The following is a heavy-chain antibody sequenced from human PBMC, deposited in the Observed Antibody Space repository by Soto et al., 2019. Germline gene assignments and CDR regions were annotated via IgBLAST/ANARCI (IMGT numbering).Heavy chain of an antibody. J-gene: IGHJ5*02. V-gene: IGHV4-59*01. CDR3: ARSYNNYVFDWFDP. CDR1: GGSISSYY. D-gene: IGHD1-20*01. Sequence: ETLSLTCTVSGGSISSYYWSWIRQAPEKGLEWIGYISYSGSTKYNPSLKSRATISADTSTNELSLKLNSVTAADTALYYCARSYNNYVFDWFDPWGQGTLVTVSS. CDR2: ISYSGST.